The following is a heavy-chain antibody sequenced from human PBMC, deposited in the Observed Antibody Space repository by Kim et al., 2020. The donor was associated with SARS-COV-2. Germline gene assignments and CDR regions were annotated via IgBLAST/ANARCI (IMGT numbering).Heavy chain of an antibody. D-gene: IGHD3-10*01. CDR2: IKSKTDGGTT. Sequence: GGSLRLSCAASGFTFSNAWMSWVRQAPGKGLEWVGRIKSKTDGGTTDYAAPVKGRFTISRDDSKNTLYLQMNSLKTEDTAVYYCTTDRDGPGSPDYYYYYGMDVWGQGTTVTVSS. J-gene: IGHJ6*02. V-gene: IGHV3-15*01. CDR1: GFTFSNAW. CDR3: TTDRDGPGSPDYYYYYGMDV.